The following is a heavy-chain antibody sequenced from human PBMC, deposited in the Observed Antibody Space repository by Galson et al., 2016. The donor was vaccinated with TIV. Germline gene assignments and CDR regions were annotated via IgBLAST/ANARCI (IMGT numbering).Heavy chain of an antibody. CDR1: GYTFTSYY. CDR2: INPSGGDA. J-gene: IGHJ4*02. V-gene: IGHV1-46*03. Sequence: SVKVSCKGSGYTFTSYYIHWVRQAPGQGLEWMGRINPSGGDATYAQKFQGRVILTRDTSTSTIYMDLSSLTSDDTAVYFCGREGINWGNFDQWGQGTLVSVSS. D-gene: IGHD7-27*01. CDR3: GREGINWGNFDQ.